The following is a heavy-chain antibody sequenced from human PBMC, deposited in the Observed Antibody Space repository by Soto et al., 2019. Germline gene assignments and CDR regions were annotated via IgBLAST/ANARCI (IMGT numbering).Heavy chain of an antibody. V-gene: IGHV3-72*01. Sequence: EVQLAESGGGLVQPGGSLRLSCAPSGFTFSDHYMDWVRQAPGKGLEWVGRSRDKVHSHTTEYAASVKGRFTISRGDSENSLYLQMNSLKTEDTAVYYCARGVVSTGYFDYWGQGTLVTVSS. CDR2: SRDKVHSHTT. CDR3: ARGVVSTGYFDY. CDR1: GFTFSDHY. D-gene: IGHD5-12*01. J-gene: IGHJ4*02.